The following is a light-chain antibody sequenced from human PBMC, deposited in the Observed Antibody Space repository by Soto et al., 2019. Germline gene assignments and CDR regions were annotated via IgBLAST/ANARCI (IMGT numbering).Light chain of an antibody. V-gene: IGKV1-5*01. CDR1: QSIENW. CDR3: QQYSNYPRT. J-gene: IGKJ1*01. CDR2: ERS. Sequence: DIQMTQSPYTLSASIGDRITITCRAGQSIENWLAWYQQKPGKAPKFLIYERSSLESGVPSRFSGSGSGTEFTLTISGLQADDFATYYCQQYSNYPRTFGQGTKVEI.